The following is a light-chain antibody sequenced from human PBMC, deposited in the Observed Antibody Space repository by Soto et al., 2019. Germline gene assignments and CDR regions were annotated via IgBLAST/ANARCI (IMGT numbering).Light chain of an antibody. CDR2: EVN. J-gene: IGLJ7*01. V-gene: IGLV2-14*01. Sequence: QSVLTQPASVSGSPGQSITISCTGTSSVIGGYNYVSWYQQHPGKAPKLLLYEVNSRPSGVSNRFSGSKSGNTASLTISGLQAEDEADYYCTSFTSSISLVVFGGGTQLTVL. CDR3: TSFTSSISLVV. CDR1: SSVIGGYNY.